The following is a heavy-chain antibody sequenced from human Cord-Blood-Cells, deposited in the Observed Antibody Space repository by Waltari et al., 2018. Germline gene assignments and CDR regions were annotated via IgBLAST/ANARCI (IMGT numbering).Heavy chain of an antibody. V-gene: IGHV1-2*04. Sequence: QVQLVQSGAEVKKRGASVKVSCKASGYTFTGYYMHWVRQAPGQGLEWMGWINPNSGGTNYAQKFQGWVTMTRDTSISTAYMELSRLRSDDTAVYYCARLSIAAAGTYDYWGQGTLVTVSS. CDR2: INPNSGGT. CDR1: GYTFTGYY. J-gene: IGHJ4*02. D-gene: IGHD6-13*01. CDR3: ARLSIAAAGTYDY.